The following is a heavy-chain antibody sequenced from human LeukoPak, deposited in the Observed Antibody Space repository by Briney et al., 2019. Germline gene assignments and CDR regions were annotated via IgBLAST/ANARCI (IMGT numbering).Heavy chain of an antibody. CDR3: AKVLYSSSWNDAFDI. Sequence: PGGSLRLSCAASGFTFSNNAMIWVRRAPGKGLEWVSAISGSGGSTYYTDSVKGRFTISRDNSKNTLSLQMNSLRAGDTAVYYCAKVLYSSSWNDAFDIWGQGTMVTVSS. V-gene: IGHV3-23*01. J-gene: IGHJ3*02. CDR2: ISGSGGST. D-gene: IGHD6-13*01. CDR1: GFTFSNNA.